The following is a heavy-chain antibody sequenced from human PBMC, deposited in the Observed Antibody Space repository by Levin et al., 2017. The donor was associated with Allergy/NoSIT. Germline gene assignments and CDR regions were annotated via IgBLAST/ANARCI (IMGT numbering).Heavy chain of an antibody. D-gene: IGHD6-19*01. CDR1: GFTFSSYG. J-gene: IGHJ4*02. CDR2: ISYDGSNK. V-gene: IGHV3-30*18. CDR3: AKDLSGCHDY. Sequence: GGSLRLSCAASGFTFSSYGMHWVRQAPGKGLEWVAVISYDGSNKYYADSVKGRFTISRDNSKNTLYLQMNSLRAEDTAVYYCAKDLSGCHDYWGQGTLVTVSS.